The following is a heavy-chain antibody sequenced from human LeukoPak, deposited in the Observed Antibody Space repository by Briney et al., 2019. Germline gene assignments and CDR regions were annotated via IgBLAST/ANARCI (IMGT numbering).Heavy chain of an antibody. J-gene: IGHJ4*02. CDR3: ARMDSIYSSSSADY. Sequence: ASVKVSCKASGYTFTSYDINWVRQATGQGLEWMGRMNPNSGNTGYAQKFQGRVTMTRNTSLSTAYMELSSLRSEDTAVYYCARMDSIYSSSSADYWGQGTLVTVSS. CDR1: GYTFTSYD. CDR2: MNPNSGNT. D-gene: IGHD6-6*01. V-gene: IGHV1-8*01.